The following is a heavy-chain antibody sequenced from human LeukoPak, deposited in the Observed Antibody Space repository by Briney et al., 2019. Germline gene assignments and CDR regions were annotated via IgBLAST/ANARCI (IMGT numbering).Heavy chain of an antibody. Sequence: GGSLRLSCVASGFTFNAYTMKWVRQAPGKGLEWISSIGDSGSHIFYADSVKGRFTTSRDNAKNSLYLQMNSLRAEDTAVYYCARDFGVIASTGGIDYWGQGTLVAVSS. V-gene: IGHV3-21*01. CDR3: ARDFGVIASTGGIDY. D-gene: IGHD2-8*01. J-gene: IGHJ4*02. CDR2: IGDSGSHI. CDR1: GFTFNAYT.